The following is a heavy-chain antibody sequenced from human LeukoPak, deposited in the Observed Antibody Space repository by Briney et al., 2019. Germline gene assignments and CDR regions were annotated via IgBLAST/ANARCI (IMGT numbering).Heavy chain of an antibody. CDR3: ATLNIESSSGWFCRS. CDR2: AYYSRPH. J-gene: IGHJ5*02. CDR1: GGYITIYY. D-gene: IGHD6-19*01. Sequence: SETLSLTCHVSGGYITIYYCSGIRQTPGERVERIVDAYYSRPHEYPPPLRSRLTMSEDASRNQFSLTLSSVTAADTAIYYCATLNIESSSGWFCRSWGQGPLVSVSS. V-gene: IGHV4-59*01.